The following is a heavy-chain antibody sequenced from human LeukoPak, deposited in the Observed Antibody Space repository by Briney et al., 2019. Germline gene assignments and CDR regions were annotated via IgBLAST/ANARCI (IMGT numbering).Heavy chain of an antibody. Sequence: GGSLRLSCAASGFTFSRNWMLWVRQAPGKGLVWVSRINSDGSSTTYADSVKGRFTTSRDNTKNTLHLQMDSLRAEDTAVYYYARGIADLDYWGRGALVTVSS. J-gene: IGHJ4*02. D-gene: IGHD2-21*01. V-gene: IGHV3-74*01. CDR3: ARGIADLDY. CDR2: INSDGSST. CDR1: GFTFSRNW.